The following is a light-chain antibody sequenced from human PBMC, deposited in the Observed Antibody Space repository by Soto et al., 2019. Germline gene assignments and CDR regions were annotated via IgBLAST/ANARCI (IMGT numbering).Light chain of an antibody. CDR1: SSDFGDHKP. Sequence: QSALTQAASVSGSPGQSITISCTGASSDFGDHKPVSWYQHHPGKAPKLIIYEVNYRPSGVSSRFSGSRSGNTASLTISGLQAEDEAHYYCSSSTDTSILFGGGTQLTVL. J-gene: IGLJ2*01. CDR2: EVN. CDR3: SSSTDTSIL. V-gene: IGLV2-14*01.